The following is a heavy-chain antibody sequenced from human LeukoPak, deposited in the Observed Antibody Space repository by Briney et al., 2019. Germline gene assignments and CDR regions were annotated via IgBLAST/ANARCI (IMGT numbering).Heavy chain of an antibody. J-gene: IGHJ4*02. Sequence: SETLSLTCTVSGGSISNYYWTFIRQPAGKGLEWIGRIYHSGSTYYNPSLKSRVTISVDTSKNQFSLKLSSVTAADTAVYYCARLVSSGVATFLDYWGQGTLVTVSS. CDR1: GGSISNYY. CDR3: ARLVSSGVATFLDY. V-gene: IGHV4-4*07. D-gene: IGHD2/OR15-2a*01. CDR2: IYHSGST.